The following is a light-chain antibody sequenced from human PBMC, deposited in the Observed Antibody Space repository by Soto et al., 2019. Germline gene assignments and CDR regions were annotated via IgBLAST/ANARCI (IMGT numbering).Light chain of an antibody. CDR2: EVS. J-gene: IGLJ2*01. CDR3: SSYAGSNNVV. CDR1: SSDVGGYNY. Sequence: QSALSQPPSASGSPGQSVTISCTGTSSDVGGYNYVSWYQQDPGKAPKLMIYEVSKRPSGVPNRFSGSKSGNTASLTVSGLQAEDDSDYYCSSYAGSNNVVFSGGTQLTVL. V-gene: IGLV2-8*01.